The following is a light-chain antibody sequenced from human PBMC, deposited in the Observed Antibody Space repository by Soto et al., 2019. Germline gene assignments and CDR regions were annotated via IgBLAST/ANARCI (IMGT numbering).Light chain of an antibody. J-gene: IGKJ1*01. V-gene: IGKV1-5*03. CDR1: QTISSW. CDR2: KAS. Sequence: DLQMTQSPSTLSGSVGDRVTITCRASQTISSWLAWYQQKPGKAPKHLIYKASTLKIGVPSRFSGSGSGTEFTLTISSLQPDDFATYYCQHYNSYSESFGQGTKVELK. CDR3: QHYNSYSES.